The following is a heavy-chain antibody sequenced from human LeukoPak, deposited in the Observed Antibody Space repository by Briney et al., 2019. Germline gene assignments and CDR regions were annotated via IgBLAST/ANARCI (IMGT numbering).Heavy chain of an antibody. CDR3: ATRYYYDSSGYYYAFDY. CDR2: ISGSGGST. Sequence: PGGSLRLSCAASGFTFSSYAMSWVRQAPGKGLEWVSAISGSGGSTYYADSVKGRFTISRDNSKNTLYLQMNSLRAEDTAVYYCATRYYYDSSGYYYAFDYWGQGTLVTVSS. D-gene: IGHD3-22*01. V-gene: IGHV3-23*01. CDR1: GFTFSSYA. J-gene: IGHJ4*02.